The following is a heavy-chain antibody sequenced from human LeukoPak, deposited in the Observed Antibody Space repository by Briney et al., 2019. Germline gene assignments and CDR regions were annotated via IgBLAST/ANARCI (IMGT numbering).Heavy chain of an antibody. Sequence: PSETLSLTCAVYGGSFSGYYWSWIRQPPGKGLEWIGEINHSGSTNYNPSLKSRVTISVDTSKNQFSLKLSSVTAADTAVYYCARGGSGWYGRVSPIDYWGQGTLVTVSS. CDR2: INHSGST. V-gene: IGHV4-34*01. J-gene: IGHJ4*02. D-gene: IGHD6-19*01. CDR1: GGSFSGYY. CDR3: ARGGSGWYGRVSPIDY.